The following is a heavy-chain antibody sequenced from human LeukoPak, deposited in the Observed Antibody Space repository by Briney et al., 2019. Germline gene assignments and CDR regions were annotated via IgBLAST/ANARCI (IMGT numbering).Heavy chain of an antibody. CDR3: TTLALGIYDSSGYYLNYYYMDV. Sequence: GGSLRLSCAASGFTFSNAWMSWVRQAPGKGLEWVGRIKSKTDGGTTDYAAPVKGRFTISRDDSKNTLYLQMNSLKTEDTAVYYCTTLALGIYDSSGYYLNYYYMDVWGKGTTVTVSS. J-gene: IGHJ6*03. V-gene: IGHV3-15*01. D-gene: IGHD3-22*01. CDR1: GFTFSNAW. CDR2: IKSKTDGGTT.